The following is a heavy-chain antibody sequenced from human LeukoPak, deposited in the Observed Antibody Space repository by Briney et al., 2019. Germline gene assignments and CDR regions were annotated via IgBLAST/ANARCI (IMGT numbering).Heavy chain of an antibody. CDR1: GGSISSGSYY. D-gene: IGHD3-9*01. CDR2: IYTSGST. Sequence: PSETLSLTCTVSGGSISSGSYYWSWIRQPAGKGLEWIGRIYTSGSTNYNPSLKSRVTISVDTSKNQFSLKLSSVTAADTAVYYCARAPYFDWPVLYWSQGTLVTVSS. CDR3: ARAPYFDWPVLY. J-gene: IGHJ4*02. V-gene: IGHV4-61*02.